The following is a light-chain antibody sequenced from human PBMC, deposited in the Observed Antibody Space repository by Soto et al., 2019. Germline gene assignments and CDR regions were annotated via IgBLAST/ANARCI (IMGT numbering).Light chain of an antibody. CDR2: DAS. J-gene: IGKJ1*01. CDR1: QSISDY. Sequence: DIQMTQSPSTLSASVGDRVIITCRASQSISDYLAWYQQKLGKAPKLLIYDASNLESGVPSTFSGSGSGTEFTLTISSLQPDDFATYYCQQYYTYWHMFGQGTKVDIK. CDR3: QQYYTYWHM. V-gene: IGKV1-5*01.